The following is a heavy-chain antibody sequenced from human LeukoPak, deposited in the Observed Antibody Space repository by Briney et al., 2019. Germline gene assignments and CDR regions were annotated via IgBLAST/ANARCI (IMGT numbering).Heavy chain of an antibody. V-gene: IGHV3-23*01. Sequence: ETLSLTCTVSGGSISSGGYYWSWVRQAPGKGLEWVSAISGSGGSTYYADSVKGRFTISRDNSKNTLYLQMNSLRAEDTAVYYCAKDLTTHDYWGQGTLVTVSS. J-gene: IGHJ4*02. CDR2: ISGSGGST. D-gene: IGHD3-9*01. CDR1: GGSISSGGYY. CDR3: AKDLTTHDY.